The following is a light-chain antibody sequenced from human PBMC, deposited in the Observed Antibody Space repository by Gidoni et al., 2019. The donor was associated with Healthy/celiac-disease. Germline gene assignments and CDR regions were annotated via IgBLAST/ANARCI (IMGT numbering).Light chain of an antibody. J-gene: IGLJ2*01. CDR1: SSNLGAGYD. V-gene: IGLV1-40*01. Sequence: QSVLTPPPSVSDAPAQRVTISCTGSSSNLGAGYDVHLYQQLPGTAPKLLIYGNSNRPSGVPDRFSGSKSGTSAALAITGLQAEDEADYYCQSYDSSLSGVVFGGGTKLTV. CDR2: GNS. CDR3: QSYDSSLSGVV.